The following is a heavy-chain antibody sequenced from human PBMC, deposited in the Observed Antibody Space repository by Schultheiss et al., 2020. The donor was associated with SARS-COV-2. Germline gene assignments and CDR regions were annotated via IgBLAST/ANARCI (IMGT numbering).Heavy chain of an antibody. J-gene: IGHJ1*01. CDR3: ARPDWGSSPHRYFQH. CDR1: GGSISSYY. V-gene: IGHV4-4*07. Sequence: SETLSLTCTVSGGSISSYYWSWIRQPAGKGLEWIGRIYTSGSTNYNPSLKSRVTMSVDTSKNQFSLKLSSVTAADTAVYYCARPDWGSSPHRYFQHWGQGTLVTVSS. D-gene: IGHD6-13*01. CDR2: IYTSGST.